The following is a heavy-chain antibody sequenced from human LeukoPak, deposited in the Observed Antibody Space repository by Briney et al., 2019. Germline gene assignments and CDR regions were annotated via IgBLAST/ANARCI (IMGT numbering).Heavy chain of an antibody. CDR1: GYSISSGYY. V-gene: IGHV4-38-2*01. CDR2: IYHSGST. D-gene: IGHD1-26*01. J-gene: IGHJ6*03. Sequence: SETLSLTCAVPGYSISSGYYWGWIRQPPGKGLEWIGSIYHSGSTYYNPSLKSRVTISVDTSKNQFSLKLSSVTAADTAVYYCARSWDYYYYYYMDVWGKGTTVTVSS. CDR3: ARSWDYYYYYYMDV.